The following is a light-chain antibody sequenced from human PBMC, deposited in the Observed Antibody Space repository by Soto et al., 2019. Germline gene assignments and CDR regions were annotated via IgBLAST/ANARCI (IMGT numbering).Light chain of an antibody. V-gene: IGKV1-13*02. CDR3: QQFNSYSWT. Sequence: AIQLTQSPSSLSASVGERVTITCRASQGINSALAWYQQKPGKAPKLLIYDASSLESGVPSRFSGSGSGTDFTLTISSLQPEDFATYYCQQFNSYSWTFGQGTKVEIK. CDR2: DAS. J-gene: IGKJ1*01. CDR1: QGINSA.